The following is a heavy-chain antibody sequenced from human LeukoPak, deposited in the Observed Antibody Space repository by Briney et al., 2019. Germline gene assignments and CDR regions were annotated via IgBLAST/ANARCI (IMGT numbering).Heavy chain of an antibody. J-gene: IGHJ4*02. CDR2: IYPSGST. Sequence: KTSETLSLTCTVSGASITNYYWSWIRQSAGKGLEWIGRIYPSGSTHSNPSLKSRVTMSLDTSKNQFSLGLSSVTAADTAVYYCARVRPNWNDGTFDYWDQGTLVTVSS. CDR3: ARVRPNWNDGTFDY. CDR1: GASITNYY. V-gene: IGHV4-4*07. D-gene: IGHD1-1*01.